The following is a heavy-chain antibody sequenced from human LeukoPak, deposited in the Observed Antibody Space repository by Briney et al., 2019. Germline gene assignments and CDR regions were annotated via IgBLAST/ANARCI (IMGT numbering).Heavy chain of an antibody. Sequence: GSSVKVSCKASGGTFSSYAISWVRQAPGQGLEWMGGIIPIFGTANYAQKFQGRVTITTDESTSTAYMELSSLRSEDTAVYYCARATYYYDSSGSHFDYWGQGTLVTVSS. D-gene: IGHD3-22*01. V-gene: IGHV1-69*05. CDR2: IIPIFGTA. J-gene: IGHJ4*02. CDR3: ARATYYYDSSGSHFDY. CDR1: GGTFSSYA.